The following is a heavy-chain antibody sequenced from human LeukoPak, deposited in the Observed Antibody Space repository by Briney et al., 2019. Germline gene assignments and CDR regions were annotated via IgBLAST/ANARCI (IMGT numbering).Heavy chain of an antibody. Sequence: GASVKVSCKASGYTFTDYYIHWLRQAPGHGPEWMGWIYPNNGATFYAQKFQGRVMMTTDASIHTTYMELTSLRSDDTAVYYCARDPYPKYSTGWYSNYWGQGTLVIVSS. CDR3: ARDPYPKYSTGWYSNY. CDR1: GYTFTDYY. V-gene: IGHV1-2*02. D-gene: IGHD6-19*01. CDR2: IYPNNGAT. J-gene: IGHJ4*02.